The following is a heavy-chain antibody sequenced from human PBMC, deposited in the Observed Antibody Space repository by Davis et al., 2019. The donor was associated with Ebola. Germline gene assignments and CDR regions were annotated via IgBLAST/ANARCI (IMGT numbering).Heavy chain of an antibody. CDR2: IKPDGSEK. J-gene: IGHJ6*02. CDR1: GLTFNMYS. V-gene: IGHV3-7*01. Sequence: GGSLRLSCAASGLTFNMYSMSWIRQTPGKGLEWVANIKPDGSEKYYVDSVKGRFTISRDNAKNSLYLQMNSLRAEDTAVYYCARDRDLYCTNGVCYYGGISGMDVWGQGTTVTVSS. D-gene: IGHD2-8*01. CDR3: ARDRDLYCTNGVCYYGGISGMDV.